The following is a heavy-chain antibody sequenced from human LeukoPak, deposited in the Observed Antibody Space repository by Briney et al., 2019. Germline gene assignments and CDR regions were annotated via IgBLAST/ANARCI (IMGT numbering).Heavy chain of an antibody. D-gene: IGHD2-2*03. V-gene: IGHV3-23*01. Sequence: GGSLRLSCAASGFTFSSYDMTWVRQAPGRGLEWVSSIRPSGDNTYYGDSVKGRFTISRDNSKNTLYLQTNSLRDEDTAVYYCAKDSGWILFDDWGQGTLVTVSS. J-gene: IGHJ4*02. CDR2: IRPSGDNT. CDR3: AKDSGWILFDD. CDR1: GFTFSSYD.